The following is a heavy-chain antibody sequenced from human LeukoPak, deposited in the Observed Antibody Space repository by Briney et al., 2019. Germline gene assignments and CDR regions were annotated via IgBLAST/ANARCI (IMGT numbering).Heavy chain of an antibody. V-gene: IGHV4-4*07. D-gene: IGHD3-10*01. J-gene: IGHJ6*02. CDR3: ATLYGSGSYSPYYYGMDA. CDR1: GGSISSYY. CDR2: IYTSGST. Sequence: PSETLSLTCTVSGGSISSYYWSWIRQPAGKGLEWIGRIYTSGSTNYNPSLKSRVTISVDTSKNQFSLKLSSVTAADTAVYYCATLYGSGSYSPYYYGMDAWGQGTTVTVSS.